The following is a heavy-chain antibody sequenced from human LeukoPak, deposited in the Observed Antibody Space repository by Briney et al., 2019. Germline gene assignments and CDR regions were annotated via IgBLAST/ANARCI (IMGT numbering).Heavy chain of an antibody. V-gene: IGHV4-4*07. D-gene: IGHD3-10*01. J-gene: IGHJ3*02. Sequence: SETLSLTCKASGGSISSYYWNWIRQPAGKGLEWIGRIYTSGSTHYNPSLKSRVTMSVDRSKNQFSLNLTSVTAADTAVYYCARGYYGSGSYKAFDIWGQGTMVTVSS. CDR1: GGSISSYY. CDR2: IYTSGST. CDR3: ARGYYGSGSYKAFDI.